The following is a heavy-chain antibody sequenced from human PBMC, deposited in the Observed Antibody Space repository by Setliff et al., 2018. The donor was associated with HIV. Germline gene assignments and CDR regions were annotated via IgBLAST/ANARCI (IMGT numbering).Heavy chain of an antibody. CDR3: GRLSDTAMASFDS. V-gene: IGHV4-4*08. D-gene: IGHD5-18*01. CDR1: GGSISSYH. Sequence: SETLSLTCCVSGGSISSYHWSWIRQPPGKGLEWIGHIYKSGSANYSPSLKGRVTISADTSRNQFSLKLTSVTAADTAIYYCGRLSDTAMASFDSWGQGTLVTSPQ. CDR2: IYKSGSA. J-gene: IGHJ4*02.